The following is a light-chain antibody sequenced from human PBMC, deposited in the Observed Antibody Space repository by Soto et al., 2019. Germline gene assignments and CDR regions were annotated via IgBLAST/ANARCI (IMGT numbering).Light chain of an antibody. CDR1: SSDVGGYNY. CDR2: EVS. J-gene: IGLJ1*01. V-gene: IGLV2-8*01. Sequence: QSARTQPPSASGSPGQSGTISCTGTSSDVGGYNYVSWYQQHPGKAPKLMIYEVSKRPSGVPDRFSGSKSGNTASLTVSGLQAEDEADYYCSSYAGSNNLGVFGTGTKVTV. CDR3: SSYAGSNNLGV.